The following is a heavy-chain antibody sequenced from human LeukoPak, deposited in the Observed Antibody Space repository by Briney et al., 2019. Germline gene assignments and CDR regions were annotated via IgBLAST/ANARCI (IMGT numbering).Heavy chain of an antibody. CDR3: ARAYYYDSSGYSPFDP. Sequence: SVKVSCKASGGTFSSYAISWVRQAPGQGLEWMGGIIPIFGTANYAQKFQGGVTITTDESTSTAYMELSSLRSEDTAVCYCARAYYYDSSGYSPFDPWGQGTLVTVSS. J-gene: IGHJ5*02. CDR2: IIPIFGTA. V-gene: IGHV1-69*05. CDR1: GGTFSSYA. D-gene: IGHD3-22*01.